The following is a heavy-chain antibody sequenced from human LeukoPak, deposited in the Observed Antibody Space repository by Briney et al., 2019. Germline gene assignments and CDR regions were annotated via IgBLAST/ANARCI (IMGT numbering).Heavy chain of an antibody. Sequence: GGSLRLSCAASGFTFSSYAMSWVRQAPGKGLEWVSTISGSGGSAYYADSVKGRFTISRDNSKNTLYLQMNSLRAEDTAIYYCAKDYGDYPYYYGMDVWGQGTTVTVSS. CDR1: GFTFSSYA. CDR2: ISGSGGSA. J-gene: IGHJ6*02. D-gene: IGHD4-17*01. V-gene: IGHV3-23*01. CDR3: AKDYGDYPYYYGMDV.